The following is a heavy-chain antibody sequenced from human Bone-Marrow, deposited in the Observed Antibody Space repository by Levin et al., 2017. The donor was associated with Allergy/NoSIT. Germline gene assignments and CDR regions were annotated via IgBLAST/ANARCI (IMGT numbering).Heavy chain of an antibody. Sequence: GLEWMGGFDPEDGETVYAQMFEGRVAMTEDTSKDTAYMELSRLRSDDTAMYYCATDKTMVEGGYFDLWGRGTLVTVSS. V-gene: IGHV1-24*01. D-gene: IGHD1-14*01. CDR2: FDPEDGET. J-gene: IGHJ2*01. CDR3: ATDKTMVEGGYFDL.